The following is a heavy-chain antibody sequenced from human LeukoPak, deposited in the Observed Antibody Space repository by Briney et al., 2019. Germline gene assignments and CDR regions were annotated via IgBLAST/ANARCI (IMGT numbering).Heavy chain of an antibody. D-gene: IGHD5-18*01. CDR3: ARATLQLWFFDY. CDR1: GFTFSSYS. CDR2: ISSSSSYI. J-gene: IGHJ4*02. Sequence: GGSLRLSCAASGFTFSSYSMDWVRQAPGKGLEWVSSISSSSSYIYYADSVKGRFTISRDNAKNSLYLQMNSLRAEDTAVYYCARATLQLWFFDYWGQGTLLTVSS. V-gene: IGHV3-21*01.